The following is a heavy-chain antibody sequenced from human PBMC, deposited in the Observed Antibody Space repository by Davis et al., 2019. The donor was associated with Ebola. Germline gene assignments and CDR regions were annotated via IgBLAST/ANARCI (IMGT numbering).Heavy chain of an antibody. CDR2: VFNGGNT. CDR3: AGLSPLGTTVDY. Sequence: PSETLSLTCTVSGGSVTSTSYPWGWVRQPPGKGLEWIANVFNGGNTYYSPSLKSRISISVGTSTNQFSLKLTSATAADTSIYYCAGLSPLGTTVDYWGQGILVSVSS. V-gene: IGHV4-39*01. J-gene: IGHJ4*02. D-gene: IGHD1-14*01. CDR1: GGSVTSTSYP.